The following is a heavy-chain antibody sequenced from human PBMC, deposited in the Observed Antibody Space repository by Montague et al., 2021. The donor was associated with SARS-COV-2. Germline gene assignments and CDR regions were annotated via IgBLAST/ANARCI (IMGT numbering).Heavy chain of an antibody. CDR2: INHSGST. CDR1: GGSFSGYY. J-gene: IGHJ4*02. Sequence: SETLSLTCAVSGGSFSGYYWNWFRQPPGKGLEWIGEINHSGSTNYNPSLKSRVTMSVDTSKNQFSLKLISVTAADTAVYYCARGARQGYRFRLWSLDSWGQGTLVTVSS. V-gene: IGHV4-34*01. CDR3: ARGARQGYRFRLWSLDS. D-gene: IGHD3-16*02.